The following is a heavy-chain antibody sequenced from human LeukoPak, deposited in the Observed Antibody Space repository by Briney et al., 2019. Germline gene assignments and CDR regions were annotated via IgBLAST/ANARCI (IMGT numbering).Heavy chain of an antibody. J-gene: IGHJ6*03. D-gene: IGHD3-22*01. CDR1: GGSISSYY. CDR2: IYYSGST. CDR3: ASTYYYDSSGYYYYYYYMDV. V-gene: IGHV4-59*01. Sequence: KASETLSLTCTVSGGSISSYYWSWIRQPPGKGLEWIGYIYYSGSTNYNPSLKSRVTISVDTSKNQFSLKLSSVTAADTAVYYCASTYYYDSSGYYYYYYYMDVWGKGTTVTVSS.